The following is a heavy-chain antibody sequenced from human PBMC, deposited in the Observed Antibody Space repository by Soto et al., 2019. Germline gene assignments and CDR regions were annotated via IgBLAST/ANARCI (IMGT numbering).Heavy chain of an antibody. J-gene: IGHJ4*02. D-gene: IGHD3-16*01. CDR3: ARLRDGYNTKRAGLGY. Sequence: QVQLVQSGAEVKKPGSSVNVSCKASGGTFSSYAISWVRQAPGQGLEWMGGIIPSFGTANYAQKFQGRVTITADESTSTAYMELSSLRSEDTAVYYCARLRDGYNTKRAGLGYWGQGTLVTVSS. CDR2: IIPSFGTA. V-gene: IGHV1-69*12. CDR1: GGTFSSYA.